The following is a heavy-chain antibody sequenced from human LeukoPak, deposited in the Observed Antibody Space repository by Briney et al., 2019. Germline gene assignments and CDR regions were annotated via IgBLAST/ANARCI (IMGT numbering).Heavy chain of an antibody. Sequence: PGRSLRLSCAASGFTFDDYAMHWVRHAPGKGLEWVSGISWNSGSIGYADSVKGRFTISRDNAKNSLYLQMNSLRAEDTALYYCAKGMPLGSDYWGQGTLVTVSS. CDR3: AKGMPLGSDY. D-gene: IGHD3-10*01. V-gene: IGHV3-9*01. CDR1: GFTFDDYA. J-gene: IGHJ4*02. CDR2: ISWNSGSI.